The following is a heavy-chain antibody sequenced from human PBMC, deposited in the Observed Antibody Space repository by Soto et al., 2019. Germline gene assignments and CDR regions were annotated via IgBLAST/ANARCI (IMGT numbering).Heavy chain of an antibody. CDR2: INHSGST. CDR1: GGSFSGYY. V-gene: IGHV4-34*01. J-gene: IGHJ6*03. Sequence: SETLSLTCAVYGGSFSGYYWSWIRQPPGKGLEWIGEINHSGSTNYNPSLKSRVTISVDTSKNQFSLKLSSVTAADTAVYYCARGNDLMVRGVIITHPRTKYYYYYMDVWGKGTTVTVSS. CDR3: ARGNDLMVRGVIITHPRTKYYYYYMDV. D-gene: IGHD3-10*01.